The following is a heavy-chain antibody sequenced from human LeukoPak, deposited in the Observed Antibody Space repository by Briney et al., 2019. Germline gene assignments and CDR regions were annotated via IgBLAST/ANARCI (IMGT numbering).Heavy chain of an antibody. CDR3: ARGRYFQH. CDR1: GGSFSGYY. Sequence: SETLSLTCAVYGGSFSGYYWSWIRQPPGKGLEWIGEINHSGSTNYNPSLKSRVTISVDTSKNQFSLKLSSVTAADTAVYYRARGRYFQHWGQGTLVTVSS. CDR2: INHSGST. V-gene: IGHV4-34*01. J-gene: IGHJ1*01.